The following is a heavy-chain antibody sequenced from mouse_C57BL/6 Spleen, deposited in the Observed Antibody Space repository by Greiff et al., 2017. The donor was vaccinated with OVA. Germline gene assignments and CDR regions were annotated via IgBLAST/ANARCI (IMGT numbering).Heavy chain of an antibody. J-gene: IGHJ3*01. D-gene: IGHD2-3*01. CDR1: GFTFSASG. CDR2: ISRGSSPI. V-gene: IGHV5-17*01. CDR3: ARPPLYDGYHFAY. Sequence: EVKVVESGGGLVKPGGSLKLSCAASGFTFSASGMHWVRQAPEKGLEWVAYISRGSSPIYSADTVKGRFTISSDNAKNTLFLQMTSLRSEDTAMYYCARPPLYDGYHFAYWGQGTLVTVSA.